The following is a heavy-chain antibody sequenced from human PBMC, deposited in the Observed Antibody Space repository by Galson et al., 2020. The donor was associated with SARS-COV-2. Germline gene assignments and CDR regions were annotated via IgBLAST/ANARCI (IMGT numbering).Heavy chain of an antibody. D-gene: IGHD6-13*01. CDR2: IPYSGAT. CDR3: AREAGNSWYFDY. V-gene: IGHV4-39*07. Sequence: SQTLSLTCSVSGVSIANSRFYWGWIRQPPGKGLEWIGSIPYSGATYSKPSLKSRVTVSLDTSKNQFSLRLNSVTAADTGVYYCAREAGNSWYFDYWAPGTLVTVSS. CDR1: GVSIANSRFY. J-gene: IGHJ4*02.